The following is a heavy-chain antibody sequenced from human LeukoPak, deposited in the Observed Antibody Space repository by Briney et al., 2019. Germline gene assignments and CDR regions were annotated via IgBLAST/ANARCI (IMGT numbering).Heavy chain of an antibody. CDR2: ISSSSSYI. V-gene: IGHV3-21*01. CDR3: ARPGDSGSLYYFDY. CDR1: GFTFSSYS. Sequence: GGSLRLSCAASGFTFSSYSMNWVRQDPGKGLEWVSSISSSSSYIYYADSVKGRFTISRDNAKNSLYLQMNSLRAEDTAVYYCARPGDSGSLYYFDYWGQGTLVTASS. J-gene: IGHJ4*02. D-gene: IGHD1-26*01.